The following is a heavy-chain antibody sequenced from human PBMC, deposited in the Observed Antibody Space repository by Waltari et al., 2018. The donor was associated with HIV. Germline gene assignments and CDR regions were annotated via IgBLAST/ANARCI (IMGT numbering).Heavy chain of an antibody. J-gene: IGHJ6*02. Sequence: VQLQQWGAGLLEPSETLSLTCGVSGGSFRGYSWSWIRQPPGKGLEWIGAINHSGGPNYNPSHKSRVTISLDRSRNQFSLKLTSVTAADTAVYYCARPMFIPGATQKGGMDVWGQGTTVTVSS. CDR3: ARPMFIPGATQKGGMDV. D-gene: IGHD1-26*01. CDR2: INHSGGP. CDR1: GGSFRGYS. V-gene: IGHV4-34*01.